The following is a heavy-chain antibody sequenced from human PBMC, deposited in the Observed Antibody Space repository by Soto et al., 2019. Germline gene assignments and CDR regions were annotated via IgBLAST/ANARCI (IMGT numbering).Heavy chain of an antibody. J-gene: IGHJ4*02. Sequence: PGGSLRLSCAASGFTFSSYWMSWVRQAPGKGLEWVSAISGSGGSTYYADSVKGRFTISRDNSKNTLYLQMNSLRAEDAAVYYCAKDLVGSNADYFDYWGQGTLVTLSS. V-gene: IGHV3-23*01. CDR3: AKDLVGSNADYFDY. CDR2: ISGSGGST. D-gene: IGHD2-15*01. CDR1: GFTFSSYW.